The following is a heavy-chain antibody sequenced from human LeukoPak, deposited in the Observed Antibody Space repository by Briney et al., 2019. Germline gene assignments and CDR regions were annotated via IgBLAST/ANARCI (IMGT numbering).Heavy chain of an antibody. Sequence: ASVKVSCKASGYTFTDYYMNWVRQAPGQGLEWMGWINPNSGGTNYAQKFQGRVTMTRDTSISTAYMELSRLRSDDTAVYYCARGRRIAARSHWFDPWGQGTLVTVSS. J-gene: IGHJ5*02. D-gene: IGHD6-6*01. V-gene: IGHV1-2*02. CDR1: GYTFTDYY. CDR3: ARGRRIAARSHWFDP. CDR2: INPNSGGT.